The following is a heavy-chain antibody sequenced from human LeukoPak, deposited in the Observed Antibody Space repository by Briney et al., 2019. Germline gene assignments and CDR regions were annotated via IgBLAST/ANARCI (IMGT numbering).Heavy chain of an antibody. CDR3: AKEPDGMDV. V-gene: IGHV3-23*01. J-gene: IGHJ6*02. D-gene: IGHD1-14*01. CDR1: GFTFSIYV. CDR2: ISGNGGST. Sequence: GGSLRLSCATSGFTFSIYVMTWVRQAPGKGLEWVSTISGNGGSTYYADSVKGRFTISRDNSKNTNTLFLQMDSLRAEDTAVYYCAKEPDGMDVWGQGTTVTVSS.